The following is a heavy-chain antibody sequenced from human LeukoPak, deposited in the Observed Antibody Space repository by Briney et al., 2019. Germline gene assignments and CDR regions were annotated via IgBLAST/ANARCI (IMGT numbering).Heavy chain of an antibody. CDR1: GGTFTSYV. V-gene: IGHV1-69*05. J-gene: IGHJ4*02. CDR2: IIPIFGTA. Sequence: PVKVSSKASGGTFTSYVISWVRPAPGQGLEWMGGIIPIFGTANNPQKFQGGVTITTDGSTSTAYMELSSLRSEDTAVYYCARRSDVNYYDSSGYYAPFDYWGQGTLVTVSS. CDR3: ARRSDVNYYDSSGYYAPFDY. D-gene: IGHD3-22*01.